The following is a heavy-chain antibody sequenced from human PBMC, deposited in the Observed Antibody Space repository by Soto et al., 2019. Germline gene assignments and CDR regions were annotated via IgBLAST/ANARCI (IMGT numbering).Heavy chain of an antibody. D-gene: IGHD2-2*01. CDR2: INAGNGNG. CDR3: ASRSTWDWANYFDAMDV. Sequence: QVQLVQSGAEVKKPGASVKISCKGFGYTFTNYAIHWVRQAPGQGLEWMGWINAGNGNGKNSQQFQGRITLTTDTPASTVYMELRSLISEDAAVYFCASRSTWDWANYFDAMDVWGQGTTVTVSS. V-gene: IGHV1-3*01. CDR1: GYTFTNYA. J-gene: IGHJ6*02.